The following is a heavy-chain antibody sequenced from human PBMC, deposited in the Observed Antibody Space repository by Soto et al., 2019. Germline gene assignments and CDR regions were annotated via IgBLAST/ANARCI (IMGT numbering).Heavy chain of an antibody. CDR2: INHSGST. J-gene: IGHJ5*02. CDR1: GGSFSGYY. V-gene: IGHV4-34*01. D-gene: IGHD6-19*01. CDR3: ATNTPAVAGTGWFDP. Sequence: SETLSLTCAVYGGSFSGYYWSWIRQPPGKGLEWIGEINHSGSTNYNPSLKSRVTISVDTSKNQFSLKLSSVTAADTAVYYCATNTPAVAGTGWFDPWGQGTLVT.